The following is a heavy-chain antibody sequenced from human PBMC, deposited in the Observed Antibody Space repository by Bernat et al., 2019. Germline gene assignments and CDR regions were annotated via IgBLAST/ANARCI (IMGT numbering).Heavy chain of an antibody. J-gene: IGHJ4*02. CDR2: IYYSGST. Sequence: QVQLQESGPGLVKPSQTLSLTCTVSGGSISSGGYYWSWNRQHPGKGLEWIGYIYYSGSTYYNPSLKSRVTISVDTSKNQFSLKLSSVTAADTAVYYCAREIDYYDSSDDRYFDYWGQGTLVTVSS. CDR1: GGSISSGGYY. V-gene: IGHV4-31*03. D-gene: IGHD3-22*01. CDR3: AREIDYYDSSDDRYFDY.